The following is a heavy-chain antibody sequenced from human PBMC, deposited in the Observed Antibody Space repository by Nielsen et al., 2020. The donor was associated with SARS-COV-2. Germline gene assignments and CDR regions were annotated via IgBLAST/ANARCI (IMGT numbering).Heavy chain of an antibody. CDR3: ARGDYGDYYWLDP. V-gene: IGHV1-18*01. J-gene: IGHJ5*02. CDR2: ISPYNGDT. Sequence: ASVKVSCKASGYTFTNFGVTWVRQAPGQGLEWMGWISPYNGDTKYAQKFQGRVTMTTDTSTSTAYMELRSLGSDDTAVYYCARGDYGDYYWLDPWGQGTLVTVSS. CDR1: GYTFTNFG. D-gene: IGHD4-17*01.